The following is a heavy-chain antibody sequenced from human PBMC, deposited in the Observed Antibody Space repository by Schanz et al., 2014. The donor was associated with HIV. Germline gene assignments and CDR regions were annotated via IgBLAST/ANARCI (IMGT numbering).Heavy chain of an antibody. CDR3: ARVGSGSYYVRYFDY. CDR1: GFTFTNYD. Sequence: QVQLVQSGAEVKKPGASVKVSCRAAGFTFTNYDIHWVRQAPGQGLEWMGWISGYKGNTNYAQKLQGRVTMTTDTSTSTAYMELRSLRSDDTAVYYCARVGSGSYYVRYFDYWGQGTLVTVSS. D-gene: IGHD3-10*01. J-gene: IGHJ4*02. CDR2: ISGYKGNT. V-gene: IGHV1-18*01.